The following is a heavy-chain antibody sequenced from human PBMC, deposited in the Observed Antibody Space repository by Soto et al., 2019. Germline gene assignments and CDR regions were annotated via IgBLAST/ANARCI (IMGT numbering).Heavy chain of an antibody. Sequence: QVQLVQSGAEVKKPGSSVKVSCKASGGTFSSYTISWVRQAPGQGLEWMGRIIPILGIANYAQKFQGRVTMXXDXSXXTAYMELSSLRSEDTAVYYGARSGDLASSSADFDYWGQGTLVTVSS. V-gene: IGHV1-69*02. CDR2: IIPILGIA. D-gene: IGHD6-6*01. J-gene: IGHJ4*02. CDR3: ARSGDLASSSADFDY. CDR1: GGTFSSYT.